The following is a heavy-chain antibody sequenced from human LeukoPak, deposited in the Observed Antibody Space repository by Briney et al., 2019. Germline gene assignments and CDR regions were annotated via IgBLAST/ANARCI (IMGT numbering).Heavy chain of an antibody. CDR1: GFSLSSSGMC. Sequence: SGPTLVNPTQTLTLTCSFSGFSLSSSGMCVSWIRQPPGKALEWLALIDWDDDEYYTTSLKTRLTIIKDTSKNQVVLTMTNMDPVDTATYYCAHTQPSQGRPVIKNSGSYYWGQGTLVTVSS. V-gene: IGHV2-70*12. J-gene: IGHJ4*02. CDR2: IDWDDDE. D-gene: IGHD1-26*01. CDR3: AHTQPSQGRPVIKNSGSYY.